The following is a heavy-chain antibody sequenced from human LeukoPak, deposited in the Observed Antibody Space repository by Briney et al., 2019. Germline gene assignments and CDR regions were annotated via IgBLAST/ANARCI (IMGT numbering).Heavy chain of an antibody. CDR2: ISAYNGNT. J-gene: IGHJ6*03. CDR3: ARLYYYDTTYYYYYMDV. Sequence: ASVKVSCKASGYTFTSYGISWVRQAPGQGLEWMGWISAYNGNTNYAQKLQGRVTMTTDTSTSTAYMELRSLRSEDTAVYYCARLYYYDTTYYYYYMDVWGKGTTVTVSS. V-gene: IGHV1-18*01. D-gene: IGHD3-22*01. CDR1: GYTFTSYG.